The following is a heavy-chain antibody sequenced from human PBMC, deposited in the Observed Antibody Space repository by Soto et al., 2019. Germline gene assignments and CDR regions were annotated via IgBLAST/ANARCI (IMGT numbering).Heavy chain of an antibody. V-gene: IGHV1-69*01. Sequence: QVQVVQSGAEVKKPGSSVKVSCKASGGTFSSYAISWVRQAPGQGLEWMGGIIPIFGTANYAQKFQGRVTITADESTSTAYMELSSLRSEDTAVYYCARGMIAAAGYYYYGMDVWGQGTTVTVSS. CDR1: GGTFSSYA. CDR3: ARGMIAAAGYYYYGMDV. D-gene: IGHD6-13*01. CDR2: IIPIFGTA. J-gene: IGHJ6*02.